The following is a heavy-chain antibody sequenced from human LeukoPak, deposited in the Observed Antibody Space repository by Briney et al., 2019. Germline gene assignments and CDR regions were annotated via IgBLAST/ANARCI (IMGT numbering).Heavy chain of an antibody. J-gene: IGHJ5*02. Sequence: SETLSLTCTVAGGSISSGGYYWSWIRQHPGKGLEWIGYIYYSGSTNYNPSLKSRVTISVDTSKNQFSLKLSSVTAADTAVYYCARHHLYLSYGYGTWFDPWGQGTLVTVSS. CDR2: IYYSGST. CDR1: GGSISSGGYY. V-gene: IGHV4-61*08. CDR3: ARHHLYLSYGYGTWFDP. D-gene: IGHD3-16*01.